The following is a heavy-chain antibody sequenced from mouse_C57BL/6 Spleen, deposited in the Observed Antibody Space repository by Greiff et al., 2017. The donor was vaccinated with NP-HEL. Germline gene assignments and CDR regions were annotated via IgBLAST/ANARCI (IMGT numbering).Heavy chain of an antibody. Sequence: EVQLQQSGPVLVKPGASVKMSCKASGYTFTDYYMNWVKQSHGKSLEWIGVINPYNGGTSYNQKFKGKATLTVDKSSSTAYMELNSLTSEDSAVYYCARGWDGGYFDVWGTGTTVTVSS. CDR1: GYTFTDYY. CDR3: ARGWDGGYFDV. V-gene: IGHV1-19*01. D-gene: IGHD3-3*01. CDR2: INPYNGGT. J-gene: IGHJ1*03.